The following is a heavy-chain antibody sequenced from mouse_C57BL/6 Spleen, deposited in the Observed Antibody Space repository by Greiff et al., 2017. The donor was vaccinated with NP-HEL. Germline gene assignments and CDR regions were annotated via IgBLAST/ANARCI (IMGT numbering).Heavy chain of an antibody. CDR2: IDPETGGT. CDR1: GYTFTDYE. J-gene: IGHJ1*03. V-gene: IGHV1-15*01. Sequence: VQLQQSGAELVRPGASVTLSCKASGYTFTDYEMHWVKQTPVHGLEWIGAIDPETGGTAYNQKFKGKAILTADKSSRTAYMELRSLTYEDSAVYYCARADYACRSSWYFEVWGTAATGTVS. D-gene: IGHD2-4*01. CDR3: ARADYACRSSWYFEV.